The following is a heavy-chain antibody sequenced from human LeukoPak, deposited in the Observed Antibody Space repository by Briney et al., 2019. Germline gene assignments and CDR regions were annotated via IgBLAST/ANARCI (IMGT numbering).Heavy chain of an antibody. CDR2: IYYSGST. D-gene: IGHD1-26*01. CDR3: ARADSGRVFDY. Sequence: SQTLSLTCTVSGVSISSSGYYWSWIRQHPGKGLEWIGYIYYSGSTYYNPSLKSRVTISVDTSKNQFSLKLTSATAADTAVYYCARADSGRVFDYWGQGTLVTVSS. V-gene: IGHV4-31*02. J-gene: IGHJ4*02. CDR1: GVSISSSGYY.